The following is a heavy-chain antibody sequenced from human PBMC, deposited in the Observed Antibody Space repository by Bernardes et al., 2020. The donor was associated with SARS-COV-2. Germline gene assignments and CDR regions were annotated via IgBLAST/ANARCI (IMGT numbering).Heavy chain of an antibody. J-gene: IGHJ4*02. Sequence: GGSLRLSCAASGFTFSNDWMSWVRQAPGKGLEWVGRIKSKTDGGTTDYAAPVKGRFTISRDDSKNTLYLQMNSLKTEDTAVYYCTTAPTVTTGDYWGKGTLVTVSS. CDR2: IKSKTDGGTT. D-gene: IGHD4-17*01. CDR3: TTAPTVTTGDY. V-gene: IGHV3-15*01. CDR1: GFTFSNDW.